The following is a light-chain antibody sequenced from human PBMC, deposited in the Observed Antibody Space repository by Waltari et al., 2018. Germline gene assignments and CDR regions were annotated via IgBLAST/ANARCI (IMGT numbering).Light chain of an antibody. V-gene: IGLV1-44*01. CDR1: NSNIGRNS. J-gene: IGLJ2*01. CDR3: ASWDDSLNGQVV. Sequence: QSVLTQPPSVSGTPGQRVTISCSGSNSNIGRNSVNWSQHFPGTAPKLLIYSNNLRPAGVPDRFSGSKSGTSVSLAISGLQSDDEADYYCASWDDSLNGQVVFGGGTKLTVL. CDR2: SNN.